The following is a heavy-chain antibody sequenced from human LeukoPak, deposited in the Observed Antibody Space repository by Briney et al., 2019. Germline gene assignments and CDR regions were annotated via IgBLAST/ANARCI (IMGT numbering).Heavy chain of an antibody. CDR3: AKRRSAGAFDI. Sequence: GGSLRLSCAASGFTFSSYAMNWVRQAPGKGLEWVSAISGSGGSTYYADSVKGRFAISRDNSRNTLYLQMNSLRAEDTAVYYCAKRRSAGAFDIWGQGTMVTVSS. V-gene: IGHV3-23*01. CDR2: ISGSGGST. CDR1: GFTFSSYA. J-gene: IGHJ3*02.